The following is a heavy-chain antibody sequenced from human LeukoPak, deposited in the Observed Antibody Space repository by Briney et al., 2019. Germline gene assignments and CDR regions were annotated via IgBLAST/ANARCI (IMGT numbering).Heavy chain of an antibody. CDR2: ISYDGSNK. D-gene: IGHD6-13*01. V-gene: IGHV3-30*04. CDR1: GFTFSNYA. Sequence: GGSLRLSCAASGFTFSNYAMNWVRQAPGKGLEWVAVISYDGSNKYYADSVKGRFTISRDNSKDTLYLEMNSLRAEDTAVYYCAKDLRSSSWFGGFDYWGQGTLVTVSS. CDR3: AKDLRSSSWFGGFDY. J-gene: IGHJ4*02.